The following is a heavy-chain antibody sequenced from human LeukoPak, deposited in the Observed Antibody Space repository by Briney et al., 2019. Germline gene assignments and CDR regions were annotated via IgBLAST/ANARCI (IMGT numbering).Heavy chain of an antibody. CDR2: ISYSGST. D-gene: IGHD2-8*01. CDR3: ARHSAYGTKADY. V-gene: IGHV4-39*01. CDR1: GDSIGSSGYF. J-gene: IGHJ4*02. Sequence: SETLSLTCTVSGDSIGSSGYFWAWIRQPPGKGLEWIGTISYSGSTYYNPSLKSQVTISVDTSKNQFSLKLTSVTAADTALYYCARHSAYGTKADYWGQGALVTVSS.